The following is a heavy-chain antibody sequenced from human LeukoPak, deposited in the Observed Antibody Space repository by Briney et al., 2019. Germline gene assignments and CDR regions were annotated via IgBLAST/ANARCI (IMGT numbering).Heavy chain of an antibody. CDR2: IYYSGST. CDR1: GGSISSGGYS. CDR3: RGYCSSTSCYAGVDY. D-gene: IGHD2-2*01. J-gene: IGHJ4*02. Sequence: SQTLSLTCTVSGGSISSGGYSWSWIRQHPGKGLEWIGYIYYSGSTYYNPSLKGRVTISVDTSKNQFSLKLSSVTAADTAVYYCRGYCSSTSCYAGVDYWGQGTLVTVSS. V-gene: IGHV4-31*03.